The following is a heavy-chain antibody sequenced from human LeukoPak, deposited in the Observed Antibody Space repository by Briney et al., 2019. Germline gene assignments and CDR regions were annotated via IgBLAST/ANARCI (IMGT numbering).Heavy chain of an antibody. CDR1: AFTFSSYE. D-gene: IGHD5-18*01. V-gene: IGHV3-48*03. CDR3: ARDLGWIQFGD. Sequence: PGGSLRLSCAASAFTFSSYEMHWVRQAPGKGLEWVSYISSSGSTIYYADSVKGRFTISRDNAKNSLYLQMNSLRAEDTALYFCARDLGWIQFGDWGQGTLVTVSS. CDR2: ISSSGSTI. J-gene: IGHJ4*02.